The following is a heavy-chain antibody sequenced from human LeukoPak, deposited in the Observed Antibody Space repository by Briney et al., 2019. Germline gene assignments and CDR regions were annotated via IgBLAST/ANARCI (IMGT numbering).Heavy chain of an antibody. CDR3: AKVAGHEFYYYYGMDV. CDR1: GLTFSSYA. V-gene: IGHV3-23*01. CDR2: INGSGGST. D-gene: IGHD6-19*01. Sequence: GGSLRLSCAASGLTFSSYALIWVRQAPGKGPQWVSAINGSGGSTYYADSVKGRFTISRDNSKNPLSLQMNSLRADDTAVYYCAKVAGHEFYYYYGMDVWGQGTTVTVSS. J-gene: IGHJ6*02.